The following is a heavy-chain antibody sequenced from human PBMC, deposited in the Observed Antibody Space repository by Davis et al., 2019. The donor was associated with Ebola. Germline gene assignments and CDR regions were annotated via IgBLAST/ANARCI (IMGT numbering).Heavy chain of an antibody. D-gene: IGHD3-22*01. J-gene: IGHJ5*02. Sequence: SETLSLTCTVSGGSISSYYWSWIRQPPGKGLEWIGYIYYSGSTNYNPSLKRRVTISVDTSKNQFSLKLSSVTAADTAVYYCARGTHYYDSSGYYSWFDPWGQGTLVTVSS. CDR1: GGSISSYY. V-gene: IGHV4-59*01. CDR2: IYYSGST. CDR3: ARGTHYYDSSGYYSWFDP.